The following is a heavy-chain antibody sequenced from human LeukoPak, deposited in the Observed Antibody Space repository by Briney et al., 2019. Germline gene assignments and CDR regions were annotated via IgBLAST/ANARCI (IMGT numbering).Heavy chain of an antibody. CDR3: ASLGTYSATYYFDY. J-gene: IGHJ4*02. Sequence: SETRSLTCTVSGGSIRSSSYYWGWIRQPPGKGLEWIGTIYYGGSTYYNPSLRSRVTISVDTSKNHFSLKLTSVTAADAAVYYCASLGTYSATYYFDYWGRGTLVTVSS. CDR1: GGSIRSSSYY. CDR2: IYYGGST. D-gene: IGHD1-26*01. V-gene: IGHV4-39*02.